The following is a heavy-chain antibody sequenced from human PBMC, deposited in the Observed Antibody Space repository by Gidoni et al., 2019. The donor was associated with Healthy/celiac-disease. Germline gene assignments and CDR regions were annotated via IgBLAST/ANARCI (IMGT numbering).Heavy chain of an antibody. D-gene: IGHD1-26*01. CDR1: GFTVSRNS. CDR2: IDSGGST. V-gene: IGHV3-66*01. Sequence: EVQLVESGGGLVQPGGSLRLSCAASGFTVSRNSMSWVRQAPGKGLEWVSVIDSGGSTYYADSVKGRFTISRDNSKNTLYLQMNSLRAEDTAVYYCARDRWELSAFDIWGQGTMGPSLQ. CDR3: ARDRWELSAFDI. J-gene: IGHJ3*02.